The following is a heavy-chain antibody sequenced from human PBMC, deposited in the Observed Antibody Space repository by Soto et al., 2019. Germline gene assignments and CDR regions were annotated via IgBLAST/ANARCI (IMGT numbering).Heavy chain of an antibody. Sequence: ETLSLTCTVSGGSISSYYWSWIRQPPGKGLEWIGYIYYSGSTNYNPSLKSRVTISVDTSKNQFSLKLSSVTAADTAVYYCARFDYYDSSGYLDLGPKWGQGTLVTVAS. D-gene: IGHD3-22*01. CDR1: GGSISSYY. CDR3: ARFDYYDSSGYLDLGPK. J-gene: IGHJ4*02. CDR2: IYYSGST. V-gene: IGHV4-59*01.